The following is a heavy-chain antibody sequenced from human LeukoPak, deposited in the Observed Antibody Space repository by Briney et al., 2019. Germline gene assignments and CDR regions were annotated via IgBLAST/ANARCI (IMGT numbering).Heavy chain of an antibody. CDR2: INPGDSDT. V-gene: IGHV5-51*01. CDR1: GYSFTNYW. Sequence: GESLKISCKASGYSFTNYWIAWVRQMPGKGLEWMGIINPGDSDTRYSPSFQGQVTMSADKSISTAYLQWSSLKASDTAMYYCARQWNLDYWGQGTLVAVSS. CDR3: ARQWNLDY. J-gene: IGHJ4*02. D-gene: IGHD1-1*01.